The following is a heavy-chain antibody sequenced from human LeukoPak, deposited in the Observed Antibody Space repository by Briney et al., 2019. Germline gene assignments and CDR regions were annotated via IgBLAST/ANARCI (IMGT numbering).Heavy chain of an antibody. V-gene: IGHV3-9*01. Sequence: PGGSLRLSCAAFGFTFDDYAMHWVRQAPGKGLEWVSGISWNSGSIGYADSVKGRFTISRDNAKNSLYLQMNSLRAEDTALYYCAKDMSGGDPQWYGMDVWGQGTTVTVSS. CDR3: AKDMSGGDPQWYGMDV. J-gene: IGHJ6*02. CDR1: GFTFDDYA. CDR2: ISWNSGSI. D-gene: IGHD2-21*02.